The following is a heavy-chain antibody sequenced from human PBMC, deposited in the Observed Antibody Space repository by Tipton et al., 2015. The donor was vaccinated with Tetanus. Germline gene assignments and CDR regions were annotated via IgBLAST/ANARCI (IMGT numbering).Heavy chain of an antibody. Sequence: TLSLTCTVSGGSINNNNDFWGWIRQPPGRGLEWIGYVHYSGSTNYSPSLRSRVTRSVDTSKNQFSLKLSSVTAADTAVYYCARIGWLQQNKPAFDIWGQGTVVTVSS. CDR2: VHYSGST. J-gene: IGHJ3*02. D-gene: IGHD6-19*01. V-gene: IGHV4-61*05. CDR3: ARIGWLQQNKPAFDI. CDR1: GGSINNNNDF.